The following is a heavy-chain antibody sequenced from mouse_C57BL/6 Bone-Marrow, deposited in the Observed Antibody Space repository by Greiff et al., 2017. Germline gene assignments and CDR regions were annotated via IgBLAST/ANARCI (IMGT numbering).Heavy chain of an antibody. CDR1: GFSLTSYG. D-gene: IGHD2-14*01. Sequence: VHLVESGPGLVAPSQSLSITCTVSGFSLTSYGVDWVRQSPGKGLEWLGVIWGVGSTNYNSALKSRLSISKDNSKSQVFLKMTSLQTDDTAMYYCATRYRECYVMDYWGQGTSVTVSS. CDR2: IWGVGST. J-gene: IGHJ4*01. V-gene: IGHV2-6*01. CDR3: ATRYRECYVMDY.